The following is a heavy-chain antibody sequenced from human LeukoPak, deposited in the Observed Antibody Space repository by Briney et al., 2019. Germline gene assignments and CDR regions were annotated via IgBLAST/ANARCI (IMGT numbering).Heavy chain of an antibody. Sequence: GGSLRLSCAASGFIFDDYGLIWVRRAPGKGLEWVSSINWSGGSTGYADSVKGRFTISRDNAKNSLYLQMNSLRAEDTALYYCAKDSATGRSLSHFDYWGQGTLVTVSS. CDR2: INWSGGST. D-gene: IGHD1-26*01. J-gene: IGHJ4*02. CDR1: GFIFDDYG. CDR3: AKDSATGRSLSHFDY. V-gene: IGHV3-20*04.